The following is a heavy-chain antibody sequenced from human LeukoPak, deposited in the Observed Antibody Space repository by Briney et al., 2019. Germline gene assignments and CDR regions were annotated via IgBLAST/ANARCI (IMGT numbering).Heavy chain of an antibody. Sequence: GGSLRLSCAASGFTFSSYSMNWVRQAPGKGLEWVGRSRNKANSDTTEYAASVKGRFIISREDSKNSIFLQMNSLKTEDTAVYYCTRGYSGTYIYAFDVWGQGTMVTVSS. CDR3: TRGYSGTYIYAFDV. CDR2: SRNKANSDTT. J-gene: IGHJ3*01. D-gene: IGHD1-26*01. CDR1: GFTFSSYS. V-gene: IGHV3-72*01.